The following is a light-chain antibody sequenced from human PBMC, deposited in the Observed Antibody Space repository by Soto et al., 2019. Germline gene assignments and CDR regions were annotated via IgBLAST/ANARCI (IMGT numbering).Light chain of an antibody. J-gene: IGKJ1*01. V-gene: IGKV3-20*01. CDR2: GAS. CDR1: QSVSSNY. CDR3: QQYGSSPRT. Sequence: EIVLTPSPGTLSLSPGESATLSCRASQSVSSNYLAWYQQKSGQAPRLLIYGASSRATGIPDRFSGSGSGTDFTLTISRLEPEDFAVYYCQQYGSSPRTFGQGTKV.